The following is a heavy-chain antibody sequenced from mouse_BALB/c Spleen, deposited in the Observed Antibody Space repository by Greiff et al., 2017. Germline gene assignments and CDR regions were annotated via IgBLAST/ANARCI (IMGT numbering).Heavy chain of an antibody. D-gene: IGHD1-2*01. J-gene: IGHJ4*01. CDR2: IYPGNSDT. CDR1: GYTFTSYW. Sequence: VQLQQSGTVLARPGASVKMSCKASGYTFTSYWMHWVKQRPGQGLEWIGAIYPGNSDTSYNQKFKGKAKLTAVTSTSTAYMELSSLTNEDSAVYYCTRVLRLRGAMDYWGQGTSVTVSS. V-gene: IGHV1-5*01. CDR3: TRVLRLRGAMDY.